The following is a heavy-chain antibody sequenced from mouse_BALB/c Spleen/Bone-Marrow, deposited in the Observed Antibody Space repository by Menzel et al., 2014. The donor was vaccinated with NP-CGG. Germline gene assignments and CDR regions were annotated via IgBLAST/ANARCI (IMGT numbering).Heavy chain of an antibody. CDR3: ARWTRGDYFDY. J-gene: IGHJ2*01. Sequence: EVKLMESGPELVKPGASVKISCKTSGYTFTEYTMHWVKQSHGKSLEWIGSINPNNGGTTYNQKFRGKATLTVDKSSTTAYMELRSLTSEDSAVCYCARWTRGDYFDYWGQGTTLTVSS. D-gene: IGHD3-3*01. V-gene: IGHV1-18*01. CDR2: INPNNGGT. CDR1: GYTFTEYT.